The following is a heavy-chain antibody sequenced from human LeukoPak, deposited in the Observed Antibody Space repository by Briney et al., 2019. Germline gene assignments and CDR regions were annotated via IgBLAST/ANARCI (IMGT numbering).Heavy chain of an antibody. CDR1: GFTFSSYW. CDR3: ARVRRYSSSYYYYYMDV. Sequence: RSGGSLRLSCAASGFTFSSYWMHWVRQAPGKGLVWVSRINSDGSSTSYADSVKGRFTISRDNAKNTLYLQMNSLRAEDTAVYYCARVRRYSSSYYYYYMDVWGKGTTVTVSS. D-gene: IGHD6-6*01. CDR2: INSDGSST. J-gene: IGHJ6*03. V-gene: IGHV3-74*01.